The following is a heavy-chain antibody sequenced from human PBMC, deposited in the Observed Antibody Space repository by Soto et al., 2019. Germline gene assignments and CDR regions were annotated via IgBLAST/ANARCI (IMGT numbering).Heavy chain of an antibody. CDR3: ARVVGYAEYYFDY. Sequence: GGSLRLSCAASGFTVSSNYMSWVRQAPGKGLEWVSVIYSGGSTYYADSVKGRFTISRHNSKNTLYLQMNSLRAEDTAVYYCARVVGYAEYYFDYWGKGTLVTVSS. CDR1: GFTVSSNY. V-gene: IGHV3-53*04. D-gene: IGHD5-12*01. J-gene: IGHJ4*02. CDR2: IYSGGST.